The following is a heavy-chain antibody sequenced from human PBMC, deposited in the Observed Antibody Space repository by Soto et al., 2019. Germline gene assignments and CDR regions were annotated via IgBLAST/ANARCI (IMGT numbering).Heavy chain of an antibody. Sequence: GWSLRLSCASSGFTFISYAMHWVRQAPGKGLEWVAVISYDGSNKYYADSVKGRFTISRDNSKNTLYLQMNSLRAEDTAVYYCARGSGWYREYFDYWGQGTLVTVSS. J-gene: IGHJ4*02. CDR2: ISYDGSNK. CDR3: ARGSGWYREYFDY. V-gene: IGHV3-30-3*01. D-gene: IGHD6-19*01. CDR1: GFTFISYA.